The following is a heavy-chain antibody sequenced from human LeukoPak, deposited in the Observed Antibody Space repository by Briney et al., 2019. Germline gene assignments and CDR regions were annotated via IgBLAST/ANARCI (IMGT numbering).Heavy chain of an antibody. D-gene: IGHD3-3*01. Sequence: ASVKVSCKASGYTFTGYYMHWVRQAPGQGLEWMGWINPNSGGTNYAQKFQGRVTMTRDTSISTAYMELSRLRSDDTAVYYCARAGPRITTFGVVITRRSGDFDYWGQGTLVTVSS. CDR1: GYTFTGYY. CDR3: ARAGPRITTFGVVITRRSGDFDY. J-gene: IGHJ4*02. V-gene: IGHV1-2*02. CDR2: INPNSGGT.